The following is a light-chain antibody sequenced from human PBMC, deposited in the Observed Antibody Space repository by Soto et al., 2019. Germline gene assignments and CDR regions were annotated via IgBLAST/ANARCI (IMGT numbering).Light chain of an antibody. J-gene: IGKJ4*01. CDR3: QQYYSLPLT. Sequence: DIVMTQSPDSLAVSLGERATINCKSSQSVLYNSNNKNYLAWYQQEPGQPPKLLIYWASTRESGVPDRFSGSGSGTDFTLTISNLQAEDVAVYYCQQYYSLPLTFGGGTKLEIK. CDR1: QSVLYNSNNKNY. V-gene: IGKV4-1*01. CDR2: WAS.